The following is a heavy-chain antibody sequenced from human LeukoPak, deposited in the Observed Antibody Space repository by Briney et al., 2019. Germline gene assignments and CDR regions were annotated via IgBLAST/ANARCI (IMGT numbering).Heavy chain of an antibody. Sequence: PGGSLRLSCAASGFTFGHYAMHWVRQAPGKGLEWLALTSYDGATEFYADSVRGRFTISRDNSKNTVFLDVNSLRGEDTAVYLCARELVSVTRHDGLDVWGQGTTVIVSS. J-gene: IGHJ6*02. CDR2: TSYDGATE. V-gene: IGHV3-30-3*01. D-gene: IGHD4-17*01. CDR3: ARELVSVTRHDGLDV. CDR1: GFTFGHYA.